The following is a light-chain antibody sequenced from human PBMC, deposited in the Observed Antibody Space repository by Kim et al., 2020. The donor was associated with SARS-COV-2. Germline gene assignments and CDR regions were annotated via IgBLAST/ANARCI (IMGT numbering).Light chain of an antibody. V-gene: IGLV1-47*01. CDR3: ASWDDSLV. Sequence: GTPGQRVTISGSGSSSNIGSDYVYWYQQLPGTAPKLLIYRNNQRPSGVPDRFSGSKSGTSASLAISGLRSEDEADYYCASWDDSLVFGGGTQLTVL. CDR2: RNN. CDR1: SSNIGSDY. J-gene: IGLJ2*01.